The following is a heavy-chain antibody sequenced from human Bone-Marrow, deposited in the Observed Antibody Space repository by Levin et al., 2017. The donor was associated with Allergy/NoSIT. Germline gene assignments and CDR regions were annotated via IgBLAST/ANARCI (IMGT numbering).Heavy chain of an antibody. CDR1: GFNFSNAW. CDR3: TTGRLIAASGTNY. CDR2: IRSKTYGGTT. Sequence: GGSLRLSCAVSGFNFSNAWMSWVRQAPGKRLEWVGRIRSKTYGGTTDYAAPVKGRFTISRDDSKNTLYLQMNSLKMEDTAVYYCTTGRLIAASGTNYWGQGTLVTFSS. V-gene: IGHV3-15*01. J-gene: IGHJ4*02. D-gene: IGHD6-13*01.